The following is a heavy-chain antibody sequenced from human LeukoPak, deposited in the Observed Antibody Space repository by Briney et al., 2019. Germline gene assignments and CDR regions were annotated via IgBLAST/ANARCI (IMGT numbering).Heavy chain of an antibody. CDR2: INPNSGGT. D-gene: IGHD3-10*01. Sequence: GASVKVFCKASGYTFTGYYMHWVRQAPGQGLEWMGWINPNSGGTNYAQKFQGRVTMTRDTSISTAYMELSRLRSDDTAVYYCASYFYGSGSLNWFDPWGQGTLVTVSS. CDR1: GYTFTGYY. J-gene: IGHJ5*02. V-gene: IGHV1-2*02. CDR3: ASYFYGSGSLNWFDP.